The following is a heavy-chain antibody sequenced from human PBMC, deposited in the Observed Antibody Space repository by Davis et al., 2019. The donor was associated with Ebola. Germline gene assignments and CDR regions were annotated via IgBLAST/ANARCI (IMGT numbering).Heavy chain of an antibody. CDR1: GFALSSHA. V-gene: IGHV3-23*01. CDR2: ISGHGDIT. Sequence: GESLKISCAASGFALSSHAMSWVRQAPEKGLEWVSAISGHGDITHYADSVKGRFTISRDNSKNTLYLQMNSLRAEDTALYYCARDPCSATSCYNPPYWGQGTLVTVSS. D-gene: IGHD2-2*02. J-gene: IGHJ4*02. CDR3: ARDPCSATSCYNPPY.